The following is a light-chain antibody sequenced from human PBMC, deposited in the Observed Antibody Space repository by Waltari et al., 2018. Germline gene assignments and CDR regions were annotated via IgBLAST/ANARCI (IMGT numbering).Light chain of an antibody. CDR1: PSLVHSAGNTY. J-gene: IGKJ5*01. Sequence: DVVMTQSPLSLPVTLGQPASISCRPSPSLVHSAGNTYLNWFQQRPGQSPRRLIYKVSNRDSGVPDRFSGSGSGTDFTLKISSVEAEDVGIYYCMQGTHWPPITFGQGTRLEIK. V-gene: IGKV2-30*02. CDR3: MQGTHWPPIT. CDR2: KVS.